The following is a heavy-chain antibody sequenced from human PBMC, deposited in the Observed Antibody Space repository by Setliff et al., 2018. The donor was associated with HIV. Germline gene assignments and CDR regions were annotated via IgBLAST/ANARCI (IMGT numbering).Heavy chain of an antibody. CDR3: VRHAAAAPFRY. CDR1: GSSISSYY. D-gene: IGHD6-13*01. CDR2: IFSSGTT. J-gene: IGHJ4*02. V-gene: IGHV4-4*07. Sequence: PSETLSLTCSVSGSSISSYYWNWIRQPAGKGLEWIGRIFSSGTTNYNPSLQSRITMSVDTSKNQFSLKLNSVTAADTAVYYCVRHAAAAPFRYWGQGTLVTVSS.